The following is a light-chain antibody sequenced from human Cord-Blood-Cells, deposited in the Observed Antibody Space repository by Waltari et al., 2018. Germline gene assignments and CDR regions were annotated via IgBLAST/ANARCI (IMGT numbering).Light chain of an antibody. CDR2: EVS. J-gene: IGLJ1*01. CDR1: NSDVGGSNA. CDR3: SSYAGSNNYV. Sequence: QSALTQPPSASGSPGHSVTISRPGTNSDVGGSNAVPWYQHPPGKAPKLMIYEVSKRPSGVPDRFSGSKSGNTASLTVSGLQAEDEADYYCSSYAGSNNYVFGTGTKVTVL. V-gene: IGLV2-8*01.